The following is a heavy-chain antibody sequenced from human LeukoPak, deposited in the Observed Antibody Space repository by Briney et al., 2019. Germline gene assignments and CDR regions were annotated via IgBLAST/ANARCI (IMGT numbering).Heavy chain of an antibody. CDR2: IKSKADGETI. D-gene: IGHD3-16*02. CDR3: STLTSRGLSYP. Sequence: GGSLRLSCAASGFTFTNAWMNWVRQAPGRGLEWVGRIKSKADGETIDYAAPVKGRFTFSRDDSKNMLYLQMNSLKSEDTAVYYCSTLTSRGLSYPWGQGTLVTVSS. J-gene: IGHJ5*02. CDR1: GFTFTNAW. V-gene: IGHV3-15*07.